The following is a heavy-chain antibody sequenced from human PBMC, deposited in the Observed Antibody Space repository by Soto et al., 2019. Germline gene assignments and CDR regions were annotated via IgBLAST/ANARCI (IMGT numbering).Heavy chain of an antibody. V-gene: IGHV4-4*02. J-gene: IGHJ4*02. CDR3: ARVTSITIFGVVTTGGYFDY. D-gene: IGHD3-3*01. Sequence: SETLSLTCAVSGGSISSSNWWSWVRQPPGKGLEWIGEIYHSGSTNYNPSLKSRVTISVDKSKNQFSLKLSSVTAADTAVYYCARVTSITIFGVVTTGGYFDYWGQGTLVTVSS. CDR1: GGSISSSNW. CDR2: IYHSGST.